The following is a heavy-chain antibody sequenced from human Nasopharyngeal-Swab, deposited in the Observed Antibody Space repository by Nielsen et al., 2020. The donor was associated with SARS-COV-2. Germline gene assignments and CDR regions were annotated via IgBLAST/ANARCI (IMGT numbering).Heavy chain of an antibody. Sequence: GESLKISCAASGFTFSSYAMYWVRQAPGKGLEWVAVISYDGSNKYYADSVKGRFTISRDNSKNTLYLQMNSLRAEDTAVYYCARPMVRGVIANYFDYWGQGTLVTVSS. CDR1: GFTFSSYA. CDR3: ARPMVRGVIANYFDY. D-gene: IGHD3-10*01. CDR2: ISYDGSNK. V-gene: IGHV3-30-3*01. J-gene: IGHJ4*02.